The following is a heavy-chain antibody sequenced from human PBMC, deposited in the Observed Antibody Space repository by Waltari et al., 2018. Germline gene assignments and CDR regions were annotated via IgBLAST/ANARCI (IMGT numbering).Heavy chain of an antibody. CDR2: IRSRGDGGTT. J-gene: IGHJ3*01. CDR1: GFTFRNAW. Sequence: EVQLVESGGGLVKPGGSLRLSWSGSGFTFRNAWLSWFRQAPGKGLEWVGRIRSRGDGGTTDFAAPVKGRFTISRDDSRNMMFVQMNSLKIEDTALYYCAHHNSKDAFDGWGQGTMVTVSS. D-gene: IGHD1-1*01. V-gene: IGHV3-15*01. CDR3: AHHNSKDAFDG.